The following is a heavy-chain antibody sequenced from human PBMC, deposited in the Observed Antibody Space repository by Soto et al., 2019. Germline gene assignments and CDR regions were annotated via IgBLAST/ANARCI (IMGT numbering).Heavy chain of an antibody. CDR3: AQCLLGVNYYYGMDV. CDR2: IIPSFATA. CDR1: GGTFSSYA. Sequence: QVQLVQSGAEVKKPGSSVKVSCKASGGTFSSYAINWVRQAPGQGLEWMGGIIPSFATAHYAQKFQGRVTITADESTSTAYMELSSLRSEDTAVYYCAQCLLGVNYYYGMDVWGQGTTVTVSS. J-gene: IGHJ6*02. V-gene: IGHV1-69*12. D-gene: IGHD3-16*01.